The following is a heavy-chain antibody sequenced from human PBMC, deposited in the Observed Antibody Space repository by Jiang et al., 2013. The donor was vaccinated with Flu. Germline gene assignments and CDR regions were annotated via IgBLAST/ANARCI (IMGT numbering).Heavy chain of an antibody. V-gene: IGHV2-5*02. CDR2: IYWDDDK. D-gene: IGHD6-6*01. CDR3: AHSPGYSSSFPFWFDP. CDR1: GFSLSTSGVG. Sequence: PTQTLTLTCTFSGFSLSTSGVGVGWIRQPPGKALEWLALIYWDDDKRYSPSLKSRLTITKDTSKNQVVLTMTNMDPVDTATYYCAHSPGYSSSFPFWFDPWGQGTLVTVSS. J-gene: IGHJ5*02.